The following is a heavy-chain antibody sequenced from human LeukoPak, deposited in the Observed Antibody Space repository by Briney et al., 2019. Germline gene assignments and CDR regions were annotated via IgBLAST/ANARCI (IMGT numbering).Heavy chain of an antibody. Sequence: GESLRLSCAASGFTFNNYVINWVRQAPGKGLEWVSSNSSGNTFIYFADSVKGRFTISRDNANSSLFLQMSSLRDEDTAIYYCARGSSSGLKSYYFDYWGQGALVTVSS. CDR1: GFTFNNYV. V-gene: IGHV3-21*01. CDR3: ARGSSSGLKSYYFDY. D-gene: IGHD3-10*01. J-gene: IGHJ4*02. CDR2: NSSGNTFI.